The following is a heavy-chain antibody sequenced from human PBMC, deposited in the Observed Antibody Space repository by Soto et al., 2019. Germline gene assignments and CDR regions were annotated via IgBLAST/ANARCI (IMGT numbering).Heavy chain of an antibody. D-gene: IGHD3-22*01. J-gene: IGHJ6*01. CDR3: ARAGVTMIVAATYGMDV. V-gene: IGHV1-69*06. CDR2: IIPIFGTA. CDR1: RGTLRRYA. Sequence: KSPFTADRGTLRRYAISGVRQAPGQGLEWMGGIIPIFGTANYAQKFQGRVTITADKSTSTAYMELRSLRSEDTALYYCARAGVTMIVAATYGMDVWGQGTPVTGSS.